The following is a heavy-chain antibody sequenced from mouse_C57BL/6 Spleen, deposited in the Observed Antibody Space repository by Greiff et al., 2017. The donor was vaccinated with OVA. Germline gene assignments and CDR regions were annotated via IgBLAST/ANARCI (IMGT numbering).Heavy chain of an antibody. CDR3: AYNYGSSYDWYFDV. D-gene: IGHD1-1*01. CDR2: IDPNSGGT. J-gene: IGHJ1*03. CDR1: GYTFTSYW. Sequence: QVQLQQPGAELVKPGASVKLSCKASGYTFTSYWMHWVKQRPGRGLEWIGRIDPNSGGTKYNEKFKSKATLTVDKPSSTAYMQLSSLTSDDAAVYYCAYNYGSSYDWYFDVWGTGTTVTVSS. V-gene: IGHV1-72*01.